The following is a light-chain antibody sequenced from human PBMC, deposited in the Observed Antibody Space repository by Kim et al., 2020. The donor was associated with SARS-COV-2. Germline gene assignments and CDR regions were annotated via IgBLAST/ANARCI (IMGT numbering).Light chain of an antibody. Sequence: ATLALSPGESATLSCRASQSINTYLAWYQQKPGQPPRFLIYEPSKRATGIPSRFSGSGSGTDFTLTISSLEPEDFAVYYCQQRGAFGQGTKVDIK. CDR2: EPS. CDR3: QQRGA. J-gene: IGKJ1*01. CDR1: QSINTY. V-gene: IGKV3-11*01.